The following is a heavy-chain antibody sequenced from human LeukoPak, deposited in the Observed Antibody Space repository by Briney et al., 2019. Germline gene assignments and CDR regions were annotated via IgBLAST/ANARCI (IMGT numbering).Heavy chain of an antibody. J-gene: IGHJ4*02. CDR3: ARAPRRWLQWGFYY. D-gene: IGHD5-24*01. CDR1: GGSFSGYY. Sequence: SETLSLTCAVYGGSFSGYYWSWIRQPPGKGLEWIGEINHSGSTNYNPSLKSRATISVDTSKNQFSLKLSSVTAADTAVYYCARAPRRWLQWGFYYWGQGTLVTVSS. CDR2: INHSGST. V-gene: IGHV4-34*01.